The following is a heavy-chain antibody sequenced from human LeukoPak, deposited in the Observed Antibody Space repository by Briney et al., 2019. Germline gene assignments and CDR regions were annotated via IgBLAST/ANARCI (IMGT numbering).Heavy chain of an antibody. Sequence: GGSLRLSCAASGFTFSSYAMSWVRQAPGKGLEWVSAISGSGGSTYYADSVKGRFTTSRDNSKNTLYLQMNSLRAEDTAVYYCAKGLVVVPDGMDVWGQGTTVTVSS. CDR1: GFTFSSYA. CDR3: AKGLVVVPDGMDV. V-gene: IGHV3-23*01. D-gene: IGHD2-2*01. CDR2: ISGSGGST. J-gene: IGHJ6*02.